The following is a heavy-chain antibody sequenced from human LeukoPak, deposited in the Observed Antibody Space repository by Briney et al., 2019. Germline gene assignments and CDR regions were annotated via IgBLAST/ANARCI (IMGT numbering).Heavy chain of an antibody. V-gene: IGHV3-23*01. CDR2: ISGGGGST. Sequence: GGSLRLSCAASGFPFTSYSMNWVRQAPGKGLEWVSTISGGGGSTYYADSVKGRFTISRDNSKNTLYLQVNSLRAEDTAVYYCAKGGKWDVTPFDYWGQGTLVTVSS. CDR1: GFPFTSYS. J-gene: IGHJ4*02. CDR3: AKGGKWDVTPFDY. D-gene: IGHD1-26*01.